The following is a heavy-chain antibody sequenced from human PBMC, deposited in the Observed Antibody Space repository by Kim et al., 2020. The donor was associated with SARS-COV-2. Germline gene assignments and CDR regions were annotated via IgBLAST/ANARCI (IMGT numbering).Heavy chain of an antibody. V-gene: IGHV4-34*01. Sequence: SETLSLTCAVYGGSFSGYYWSWIRQPPGKGLEWIGEINHSGSTNYNPSLKSRVTISVDTSKNQFSLKLSSVTAADTAVYYCARRGGSVRFGEPYYFDYWGQGTLVTVSS. CDR2: INHSGST. CDR3: ARRGGSVRFGEPYYFDY. CDR1: GGSFSGYY. J-gene: IGHJ4*02. D-gene: IGHD3-10*01.